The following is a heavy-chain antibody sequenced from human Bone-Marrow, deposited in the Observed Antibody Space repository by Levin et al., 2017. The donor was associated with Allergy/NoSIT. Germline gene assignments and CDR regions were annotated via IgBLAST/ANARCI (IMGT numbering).Heavy chain of an antibody. D-gene: IGHD2-2*01. V-gene: IGHV3-7*04. J-gene: IGHJ6*03. CDR2: IKQDGSEK. Sequence: GESLKISCAASGFTFSSYWMSWVRQAPGKGLEWVANIKQDGSEKYYVDSVKGRFTISRDNAKNSLYLQMNSLRAEDTAVYYCARVPYCSSTSCYARGSGYYYYMDVWGKGTTVTVSS. CDR1: GFTFSSYW. CDR3: ARVPYCSSTSCYARGSGYYYYMDV.